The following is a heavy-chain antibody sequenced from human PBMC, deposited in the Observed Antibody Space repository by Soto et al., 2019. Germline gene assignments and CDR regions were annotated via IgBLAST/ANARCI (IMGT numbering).Heavy chain of an antibody. CDR1: GFSFGTYW. D-gene: IGHD3-3*01. V-gene: IGHV3-7*03. CDR3: ARDVGPVTIFGEALSGYFDF. J-gene: IGHJ4*02. Sequence: GGSMRLSCAVSGFSFGTYWMSWVRQAPGKGLEWLASIKEDGSERYYLDSVKGRFTISRDNAKDSLSLQMNSLRGEDTAFYYCARDVGPVTIFGEALSGYFDFWGQGTLVTVSS. CDR2: IKEDGSER.